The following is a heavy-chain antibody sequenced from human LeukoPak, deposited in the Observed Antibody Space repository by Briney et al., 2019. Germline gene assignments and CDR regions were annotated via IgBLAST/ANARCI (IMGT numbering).Heavy chain of an antibody. Sequence: SETLSLTCAVYGGSFSGYCWSWIRQPPGKGLEWIGEINHSGSTNYNPSLKSRVTISVDTSKNQFSLKLSSVTAADTAVYYCVSPQHYGGKRYFDYWGQGTLVTVSS. V-gene: IGHV4-34*01. CDR3: VSPQHYGGKRYFDY. J-gene: IGHJ4*02. D-gene: IGHD4-23*01. CDR1: GGSFSGYC. CDR2: INHSGST.